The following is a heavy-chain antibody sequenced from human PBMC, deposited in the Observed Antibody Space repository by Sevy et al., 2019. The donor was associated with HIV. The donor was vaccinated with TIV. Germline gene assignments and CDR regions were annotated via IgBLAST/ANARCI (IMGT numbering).Heavy chain of an antibody. D-gene: IGHD2-2*01. CDR2: LSFGCGKI. CDR1: GFTFSNYA. V-gene: IGHV3-23*01. Sequence: GGSLRLSCAASGFTFSNYAMSWVRQAPGKGLEWVTTLSFGCGKINYADSVKGRFTISRDHSKNTLYLQMNSLRAGDTALYYCAREGCSKPHDYWGQGTLVTVSS. J-gene: IGHJ4*02. CDR3: AREGCSKPHDY.